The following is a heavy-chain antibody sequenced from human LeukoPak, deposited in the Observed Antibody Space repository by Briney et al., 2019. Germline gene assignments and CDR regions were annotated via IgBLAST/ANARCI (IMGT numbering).Heavy chain of an antibody. CDR3: TITPSSGLDY. Sequence: PGGSLRLSCAASGFTFSSYGMHWVGQTPGKGLEWVAFIEYDGSDKFYADSLKGRFTISRDNSKDTLYLQMSSLRADDTAVYYCTITPSSGLDYWGQGTLVTVSS. CDR2: IEYDGSDK. CDR1: GFTFSSYG. V-gene: IGHV3-30*02. D-gene: IGHD6-19*01. J-gene: IGHJ4*02.